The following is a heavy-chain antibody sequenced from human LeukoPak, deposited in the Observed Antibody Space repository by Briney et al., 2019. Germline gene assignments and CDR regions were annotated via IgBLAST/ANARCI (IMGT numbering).Heavy chain of an antibody. CDR3: ARERSMVRGISWFDP. V-gene: IGHV4-38-2*02. D-gene: IGHD3-10*01. CDR1: GYSINSGFY. CDR2: IYHSGNT. Sequence: PSETLSLTCTVSGYSINSGFYWAWIRQPPGKGLEWIGSIYHSGNTYYNPSLKSRVFISVDASKNQFSLKVTSVTAADTAVYYCARERSMVRGISWFDPWGQGTLVTVSS. J-gene: IGHJ5*02.